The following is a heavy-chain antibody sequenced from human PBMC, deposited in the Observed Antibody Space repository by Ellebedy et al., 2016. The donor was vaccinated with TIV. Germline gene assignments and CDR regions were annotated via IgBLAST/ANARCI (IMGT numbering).Heavy chain of an antibody. Sequence: SVKVSCXASGGTFSSYAISWVRQAPGQGLEWMGGIIPIFGTANYAQKFQGRVTITADESTSTAYMELSSLRSEDTAVYYCAQGPDSSGYYYRFDYWGQGTLVTVSS. CDR2: IIPIFGTA. CDR3: AQGPDSSGYYYRFDY. CDR1: GGTFSSYA. V-gene: IGHV1-69*13. D-gene: IGHD3-22*01. J-gene: IGHJ4*02.